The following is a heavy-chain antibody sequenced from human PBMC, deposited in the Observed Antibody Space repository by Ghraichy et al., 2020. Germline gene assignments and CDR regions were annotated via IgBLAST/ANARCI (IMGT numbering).Heavy chain of an antibody. CDR2: IIPILGIA. CDR3: AREVLDYPSHYYYYGMDV. V-gene: IGHV1-69*10. CDR1: GGTFSSYA. Sequence: SVRVSCKASGGTFSSYAISWVRQAPGQGLEWMGGIIPILGIANYAQKFQGRVTITADKSTSTAYMELSSLRSEDTAVYYCAREVLDYPSHYYYYGMDVWGQGTTVTVSS. D-gene: IGHD4-11*01. J-gene: IGHJ6*02.